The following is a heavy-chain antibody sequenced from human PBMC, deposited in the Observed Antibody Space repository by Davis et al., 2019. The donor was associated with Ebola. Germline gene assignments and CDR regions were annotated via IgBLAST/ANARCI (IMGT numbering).Heavy chain of an antibody. V-gene: IGHV1-8*02. CDR2: MNPNSGNT. Sequence: ASVKVSCKASGYTFTGYYMHWVRQATGQGLEWMGWMNPNSGNTGYAQKFQGRVTMTRNTSISTAYMELSSLRSEDTAVYYCARRGVTTLYYYYYYGMDVWGQGTTVTVSS. D-gene: IGHD4-17*01. CDR1: GYTFTGYY. CDR3: ARRGVTTLYYYYYYGMDV. J-gene: IGHJ6*02.